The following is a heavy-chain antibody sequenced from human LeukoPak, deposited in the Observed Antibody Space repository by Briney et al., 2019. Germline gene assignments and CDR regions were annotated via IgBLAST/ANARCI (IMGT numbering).Heavy chain of an antibody. CDR3: AREGEYCSSTSCYNYFDY. CDR2: ISSSSSYI. V-gene: IGHV3-21*01. Sequence: GGSQRLSCAASGFTFSSYSMNWVRQAPGKGLEWVLSISSSSSYIYYADSVKGRFTISRDNAKNSLYPQMNSLRAEDTAVYYCAREGEYCSSTSCYNYFDYWGQGTLVTVSS. J-gene: IGHJ4*02. CDR1: GFTFSSYS. D-gene: IGHD2-2*02.